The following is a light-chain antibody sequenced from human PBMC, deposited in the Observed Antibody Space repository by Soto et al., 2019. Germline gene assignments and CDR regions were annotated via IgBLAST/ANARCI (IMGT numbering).Light chain of an antibody. CDR2: EVS. Sequence: QSVLTQPASVSGSPGQSITIYCTGTSSDVGGYKFVSWYQQHPGKAPKLMIYEVSNRPSGVSNRFSGSKSGNTASLTISGLQAEDEADYYCSSYTTSSTRVFGGGTKLTVL. CDR3: SSYTTSSTRV. V-gene: IGLV2-14*01. CDR1: SSDVGGYKF. J-gene: IGLJ3*02.